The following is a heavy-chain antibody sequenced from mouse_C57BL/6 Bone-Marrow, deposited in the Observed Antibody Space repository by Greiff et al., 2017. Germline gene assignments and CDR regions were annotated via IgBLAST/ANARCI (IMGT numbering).Heavy chain of an antibody. CDR2: IDPSDSET. D-gene: IGHD1-1*01. CDR3: AREEYYGSSHWYFDV. V-gene: IGHV1-52*01. CDR1: GYTFTSYW. J-gene: IGHJ1*03. Sequence: QVQLQQPGAELVRPGSSVKLSCKASGYTFTSYWMHWVKQRPIQGLEWIGNIDPSDSETHYNQKFKDKATLTVDKSSSTAYMQLSSLTSEDSAVYYCAREEYYGSSHWYFDVWGTGTTVTVSS.